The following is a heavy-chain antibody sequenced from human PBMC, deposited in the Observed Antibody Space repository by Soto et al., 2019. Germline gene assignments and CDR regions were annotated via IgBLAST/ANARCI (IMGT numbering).Heavy chain of an antibody. Sequence: QTLSLTCVISGDSVSSNSAGWNWIRQSPSRGLEWLGRTYYKSKWNNDYALSVKSRITINPDTSKNQFSLHLYSVTPEDTAVYYCRGITWFRDMDVWGPGTLVTVSS. CDR1: GDSVSSNSAG. V-gene: IGHV6-1*01. J-gene: IGHJ6*02. CDR2: TYYKSKWNN. D-gene: IGHD3-10*01. CDR3: RGITWFRDMDV.